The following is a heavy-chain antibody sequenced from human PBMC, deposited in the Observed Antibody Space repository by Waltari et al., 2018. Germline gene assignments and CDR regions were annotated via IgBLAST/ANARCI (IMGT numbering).Heavy chain of an antibody. D-gene: IGHD3-16*01. CDR2: ITGDGTIT. Sequence: EVQLVESGGGLLQPGGSLRLSCAASGFTFRSSWMHWVRQAPGRGLLWVSRITGDGTITTYADSVKGRFTISRDNAKNTLYLQMNSLRDEDTAVYYCARGMGDYWGPGTLVTVSS. CDR1: GFTFRSSW. V-gene: IGHV3-74*01. CDR3: ARGMGDY. J-gene: IGHJ4*02.